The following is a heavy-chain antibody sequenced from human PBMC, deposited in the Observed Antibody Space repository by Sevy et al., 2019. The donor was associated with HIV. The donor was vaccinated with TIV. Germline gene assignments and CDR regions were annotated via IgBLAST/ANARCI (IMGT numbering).Heavy chain of an antibody. J-gene: IGHJ5*02. CDR1: GFTFSTYS. D-gene: IGHD3-22*01. CDR3: ARAAYYYDGREENWFDP. CDR2: ISRTSTTT. Sequence: GGSLRLSCKASGFTFSTYSMHWVRQAPGKGLEWVSSISRTSTTTYYADSAKGRFTISRDNAKNSLYLQMNSLRDEDTAVYYCARAAYYYDGREENWFDPWGQGTLVTVSS. V-gene: IGHV3-48*02.